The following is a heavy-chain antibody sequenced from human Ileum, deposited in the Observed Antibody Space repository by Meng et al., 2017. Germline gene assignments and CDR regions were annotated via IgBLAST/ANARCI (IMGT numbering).Heavy chain of an antibody. J-gene: IGHJ4*02. V-gene: IGHV4-4*02. CDR1: GGSISSSLW. CDR3: ARGVVSGSHYNTY. Sequence: QVQLQESGPGLVKPSGTLSLTCAVSGGSISSSLWWSWVRQPPEKGLEWIGEIHHSGTTNYRPSLKSRLTISVDKSKNQFSLKLQSVTAADTAVYFCARGVVSGSHYNTYWGQGILVTVSS. D-gene: IGHD3-10*01. CDR2: IHHSGTT.